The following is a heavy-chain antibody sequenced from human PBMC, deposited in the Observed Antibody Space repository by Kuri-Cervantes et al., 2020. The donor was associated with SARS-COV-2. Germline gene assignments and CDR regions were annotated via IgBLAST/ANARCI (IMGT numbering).Heavy chain of an antibody. CDR3: ATHRYFWNDGMDV. Sequence: GGSLRLSCAVSGFTVSRNYMSWVRQAPGKGLEWVSIIYRGGTTYYADSVKCRFTISRDISKDTVYLQMDTLRDEDTAVYYCATHRYFWNDGMDVWGQGTTVTVSS. V-gene: IGHV3-66*04. J-gene: IGHJ6*02. CDR1: GFTVSRNY. CDR2: IYRGGTT. D-gene: IGHD1-1*01.